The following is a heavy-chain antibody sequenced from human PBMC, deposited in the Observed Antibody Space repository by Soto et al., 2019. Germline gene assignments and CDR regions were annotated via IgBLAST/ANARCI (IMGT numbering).Heavy chain of an antibody. CDR1: GGSISSYY. D-gene: IGHD3-22*01. Sequence: SGTLSLTCTVSGGSISSYYWSWIRQPPGKGLEWIGYIYYSGSTNYNPSLKSRVTISVDTSKNQFSLKLSSVTAADTAVYYCASVGYYYDSSGYYTYYFDYWGQGTLVTVSS. J-gene: IGHJ4*02. V-gene: IGHV4-59*01. CDR2: IYYSGST. CDR3: ASVGYYYDSSGYYTYYFDY.